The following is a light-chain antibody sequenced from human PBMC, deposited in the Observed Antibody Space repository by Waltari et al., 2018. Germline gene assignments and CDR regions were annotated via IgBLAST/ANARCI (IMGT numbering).Light chain of an antibody. Sequence: QSALTQPRSVSGSPGQSVTISCTGTSSDVGGYNYVSWYQQNPGKAPKLMIYDVSQRPSGVPDRVSGSKSGNTASLTISGLQAEDDADYYCSSYAGNHVVFGGGTRLTVL. J-gene: IGLJ2*01. CDR3: SSYAGNHVV. CDR2: DVS. CDR1: SSDVGGYNY. V-gene: IGLV2-11*01.